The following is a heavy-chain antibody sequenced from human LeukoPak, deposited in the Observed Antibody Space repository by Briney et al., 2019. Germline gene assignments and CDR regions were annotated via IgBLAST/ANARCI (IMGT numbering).Heavy chain of an antibody. CDR3: ARGGRDGCNPPQSDY. J-gene: IGHJ4*02. Sequence: SETLSLTCTVSGGSISSYYWSWIRQPPGKGLEWIGYIYYSGSTNYNPSLKSRVTISVDTSKNQFSLKLSSVTAADTAVYYCARGGRDGCNPPQSDYWGQGTLVTVSS. CDR2: IYYSGST. CDR1: GGSISSYY. D-gene: IGHD5-24*01. V-gene: IGHV4-59*01.